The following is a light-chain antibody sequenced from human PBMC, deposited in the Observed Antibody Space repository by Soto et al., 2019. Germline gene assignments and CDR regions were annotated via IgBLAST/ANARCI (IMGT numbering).Light chain of an antibody. CDR1: QTISSW. V-gene: IGKV1-5*03. J-gene: IGKJ5*01. Sequence: DIQMTQSPSSLSASVGDRVTITCRASQTISSWLAWYQQKPGKAPKLLIYKASTLKSGVPSRFSGSGSGTDFTFTISSLQPEDIATYYCQQYDKLPPITFGQGTRLEIK. CDR3: QQYDKLPPIT. CDR2: KAS.